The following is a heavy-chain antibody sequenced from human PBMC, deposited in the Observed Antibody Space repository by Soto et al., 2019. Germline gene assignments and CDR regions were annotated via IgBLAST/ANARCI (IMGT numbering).Heavy chain of an antibody. D-gene: IGHD3-10*01. CDR2: IYYSGST. V-gene: IGHV4-30-4*01. CDR1: GGSISSGDYY. Sequence: QVQLQESGPGLVKPSQTLSLTCTVSGGSISSGDYYWSWIRQPPGKGLERIGYIYYSGSTYYNPSLKSRVTISVDTSKNQFSLKLSSVTAADTAVYYCARGGVTMVREVDNWFDPWGQGTLVTVSS. CDR3: ARGGVTMVREVDNWFDP. J-gene: IGHJ5*02.